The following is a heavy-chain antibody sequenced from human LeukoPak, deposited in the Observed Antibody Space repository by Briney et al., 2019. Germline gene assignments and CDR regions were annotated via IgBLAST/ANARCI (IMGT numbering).Heavy chain of an antibody. CDR2: IYYSGST. CDR1: GASISSSSYY. J-gene: IGHJ4*02. CDR3: ARSEGGSGSSFDY. Sequence: SETLSLTCTVSGASISSSSYYWGWIRQPPGKGLEWIGSIYYSGSTYYNPSLKSRVTISVDTSKNQFSLKLSSVTAADTAVYYCARSEGGSGSSFDYWGQGTLVTVSS. D-gene: IGHD3-10*01. V-gene: IGHV4-39*07.